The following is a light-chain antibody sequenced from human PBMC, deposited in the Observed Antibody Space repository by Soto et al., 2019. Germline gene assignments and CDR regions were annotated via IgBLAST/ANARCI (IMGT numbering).Light chain of an antibody. CDR2: KAS. V-gene: IGKV1-5*03. J-gene: IGKJ1*01. CDR3: QHYNSYSEA. Sequence: DIQMTQSPSTLSGSVGDRVTITCRASQTISSWLAWYQQKPGKAPKLLIYKASTLKSGVPSRFSGSGSGTEFTLTISSLQPDDFATYYCQHYNSYSEAFXQRTKVDIK. CDR1: QTISSW.